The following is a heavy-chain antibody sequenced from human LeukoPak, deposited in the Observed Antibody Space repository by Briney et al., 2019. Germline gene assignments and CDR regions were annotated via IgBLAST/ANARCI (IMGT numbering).Heavy chain of an antibody. Sequence: GRSLRLSCAASGFTFSSYGMHWVRQAPGKGLECVAVISYDGSNKYYADSVKGRFTISRDNSKNTLYLQMNSLRAEDTAVYYCAKDLRVNCSGGSCYDWFDPWGQGTLVTVSS. CDR1: GFTFSSYG. CDR3: AKDLRVNCSGGSCYDWFDP. V-gene: IGHV3-30*18. CDR2: ISYDGSNK. D-gene: IGHD2-15*01. J-gene: IGHJ5*02.